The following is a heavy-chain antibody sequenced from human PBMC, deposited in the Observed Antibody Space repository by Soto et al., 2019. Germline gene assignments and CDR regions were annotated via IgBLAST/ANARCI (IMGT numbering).Heavy chain of an antibody. V-gene: IGHV3-11*06. D-gene: IGHD2-2*01. CDR1: GFTFSDYY. CDR2: ISSSSSYT. J-gene: IGHJ5*02. CDR3: ARDNYGYCSSTSCSNWFDP. Sequence: GGSLRLSCAASGFTFSDYYMSWIRQAPGKGLEWVSYISSSSSYTNYADSVRGRFTISRDNAKNSLYLQMNSLRAEDTAVYYCARDNYGYCSSTSCSNWFDPWGQGTLVPVSS.